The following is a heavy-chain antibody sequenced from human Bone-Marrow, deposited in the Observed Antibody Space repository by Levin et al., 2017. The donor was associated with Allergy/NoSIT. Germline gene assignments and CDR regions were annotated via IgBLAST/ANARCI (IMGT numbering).Heavy chain of an antibody. Sequence: SETLSLTCSVSGGSISSGDYYWSWIRQPPGTGLEWIGYIYHSGSTFYTLPLRSRVTISIDTSKNQFSLKLRSVTAADTAVYFCAGLTSAAAISYFQVWGQGSLVTVSS. CDR2: IYHSGST. CDR1: GGSISSGDYY. D-gene: IGHD2-2*01. V-gene: IGHV4-30-4*01. J-gene: IGHJ4*02. CDR3: AGLTSAAAISYFQV.